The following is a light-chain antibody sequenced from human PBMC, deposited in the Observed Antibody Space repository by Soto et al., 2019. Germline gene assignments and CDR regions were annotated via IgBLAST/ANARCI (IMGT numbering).Light chain of an antibody. J-gene: IGKJ1*01. CDR3: QQYDDWPHA. CDR2: GAS. CDR1: QSVSSN. V-gene: IGKV3-15*01. Sequence: EIVLTQSPATLSVSPGERATLSCRASQSVSSNLAWYQQMPGQAPRLLIYGASTRATGLPARFSGSGSGTEFTLTIRSLQLEDFALYYCQQYDDWPHAYGQGTKLELK.